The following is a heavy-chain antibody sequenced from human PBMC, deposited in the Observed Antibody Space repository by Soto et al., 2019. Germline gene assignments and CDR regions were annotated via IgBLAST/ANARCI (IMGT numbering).Heavy chain of an antibody. J-gene: IGHJ6*02. D-gene: IGHD3-10*01. CDR3: ARHGFGPLHGLVDV. CDR2: IMYSGYS. V-gene: IGHV4-59*08. CDR1: GDSLTNYY. Sequence: QVQLQESGPGLVKPSETLSLTCTVSGDSLTNYYCSWFRQPPGKGLEWIGYIMYSGYSAYNLSLKRRVTMSIDTSKTQFSLMLESVTATATAVYYCARHGFGPLHGLVDVWGQGTTVIVSS.